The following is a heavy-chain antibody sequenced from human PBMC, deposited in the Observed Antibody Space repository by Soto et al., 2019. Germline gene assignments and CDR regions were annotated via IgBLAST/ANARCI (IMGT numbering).Heavy chain of an antibody. CDR1: GGSLSSGGYY. CDR3: ARDTQHGYSAYFDS. Sequence: QVQLQESGPGLVKPSQTLSLSCTVSGGSLSSGGYYWSWIREHPGKGLEWIGFIYYSGSTYYNPSLKSRVTISVDTSQNQFSLKLSSVTAADTAVYYCARDTQHGYSAYFDSWGQGTLVTVSS. V-gene: IGHV4-31*03. J-gene: IGHJ4*02. CDR2: IYYSGST. D-gene: IGHD5-12*01.